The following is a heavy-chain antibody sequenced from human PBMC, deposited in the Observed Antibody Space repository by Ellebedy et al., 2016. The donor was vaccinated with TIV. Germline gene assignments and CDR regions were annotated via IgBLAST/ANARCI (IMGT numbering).Heavy chain of an antibody. Sequence: ASVKVSCKTSGYTFINNGITWVRPPPGQGLEWMGWISAYHNTTDYSQKFQGRVTLTTDTSTSTAHMELGSLRSDDTAVYFCARGRYYGSGSYSDYWGQGTLVTVAS. CDR3: ARGRYYGSGSYSDY. CDR2: ISAYHNTT. D-gene: IGHD3-10*01. V-gene: IGHV1-18*04. J-gene: IGHJ4*02. CDR1: GYTFINNG.